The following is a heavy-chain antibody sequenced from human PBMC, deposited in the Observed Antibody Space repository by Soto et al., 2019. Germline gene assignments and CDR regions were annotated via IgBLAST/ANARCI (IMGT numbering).Heavy chain of an antibody. CDR1: GYIFNYYA. J-gene: IGHJ6*02. CDR2: SCGSAPTT. CDR3: AKDRGGLVYTHTLGV. Sequence: EVQLLESGGGLVQPGGSLRISCEASGYIFNYYAMSWVRQAPGRGLEWVSGSCGSAPTTHYAESVRGRFTISRDNAKNKLYLEISGMRVEDMAEYYCAKDRGGLVYTHTLGVWGQWTTITVYS. V-gene: IGHV3-23*01. D-gene: IGHD3-10*01.